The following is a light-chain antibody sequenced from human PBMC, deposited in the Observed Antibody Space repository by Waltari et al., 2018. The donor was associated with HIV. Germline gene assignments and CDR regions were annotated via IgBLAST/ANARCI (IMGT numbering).Light chain of an antibody. V-gene: IGLV2-14*03. Sequence: QPALPQPAPVSGFPGQSTPTPCPGTSSDVGGYKYFPWYQQHPGKAPKLMIYDVSNRPSGVSNRFSGSKSGNTASLTISGLQAEDEADYYCSSYTSSSTYVFGTGTKVTVL. CDR3: SSYTSSSTYV. J-gene: IGLJ1*01. CDR1: SSDVGGYKY. CDR2: DVS.